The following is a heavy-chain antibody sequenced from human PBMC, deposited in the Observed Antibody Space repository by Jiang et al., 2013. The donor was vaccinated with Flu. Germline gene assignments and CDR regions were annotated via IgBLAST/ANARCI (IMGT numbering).Heavy chain of an antibody. CDR3: ATGGYPTVVTFYWLDP. D-gene: IGHD2-21*02. Sequence: SLKISCKGSGYSFTSYWIAWVRQMPGKGLEWMGILYPGDSDTRYSPSFQGQVTISADKSTTTAHLQWSSLKASDTAIYYCATGGYPTVVTFYWLDPWGQGTLVTVSS. J-gene: IGHJ5*02. CDR1: GYSFTSYW. CDR2: LYPGDSDT. V-gene: IGHV5-51*01.